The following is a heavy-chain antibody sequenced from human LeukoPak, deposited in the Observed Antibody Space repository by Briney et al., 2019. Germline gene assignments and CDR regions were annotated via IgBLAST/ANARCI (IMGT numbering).Heavy chain of an antibody. J-gene: IGHJ3*02. CDR1: GFTFSNYG. CDR3: ARVKMTTSAFDI. V-gene: IGHV3-33*01. Sequence: GRSLRLSCAASGFTFSNYGMHWVRQAPGKGLEWVAVIWYDGSNKHYADSVKGRFTISRDNSKNTLYLQMNSLRAVDTAVYYCARVKMTTSAFDIWGQGTRVTVSS. CDR2: IWYDGSNK. D-gene: IGHD4-17*01.